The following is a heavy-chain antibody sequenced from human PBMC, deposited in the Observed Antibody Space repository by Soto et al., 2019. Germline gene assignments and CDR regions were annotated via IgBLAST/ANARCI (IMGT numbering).Heavy chain of an antibody. D-gene: IGHD6-6*01. Sequence: GGSLRLSCAASGFTFSSYSMNWVRQAPGKGLEWVSSISSSSSYLYYADSVKGRFTISRDNAKNSLYLQMNSLRAEDTAVYYCARDYWDSSSSFDYWGQGTLVTVSS. CDR2: ISSSSSYL. CDR1: GFTFSSYS. V-gene: IGHV3-21*01. J-gene: IGHJ4*02. CDR3: ARDYWDSSSSFDY.